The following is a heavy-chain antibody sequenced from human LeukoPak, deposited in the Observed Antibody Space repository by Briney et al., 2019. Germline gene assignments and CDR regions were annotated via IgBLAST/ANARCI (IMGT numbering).Heavy chain of an antibody. Sequence: GGSLRLSCAASGFTFSSYEMNWVRQAPGKGLEWVSYISSSGSTIYYADSVKGRFTISRDNAKNSLYLQTNSLRAEDTAVYYCARDRDCSGGSCYYFDYWGQGTLVTVSS. CDR2: ISSSGSTI. D-gene: IGHD2-15*01. CDR3: ARDRDCSGGSCYYFDY. V-gene: IGHV3-48*03. CDR1: GFTFSSYE. J-gene: IGHJ4*02.